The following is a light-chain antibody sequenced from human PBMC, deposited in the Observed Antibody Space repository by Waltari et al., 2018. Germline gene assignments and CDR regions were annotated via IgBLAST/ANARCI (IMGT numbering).Light chain of an antibody. CDR2: GAS. CDR3: QHYVRLPAT. CDR1: RRVSVA. Sequence: ASRRVSVAVAWYQRNPGQAPRLLDVGASTRSTGIPYRYRCSVSETDFSLTISRLGPEGFAVYCGQHYVRLPATFGRGTKVEIK. J-gene: IGKJ1*01. V-gene: IGKV3-20*01.